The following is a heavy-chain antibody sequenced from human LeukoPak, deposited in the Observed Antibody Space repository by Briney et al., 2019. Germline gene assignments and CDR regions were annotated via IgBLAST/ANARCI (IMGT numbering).Heavy chain of an antibody. D-gene: IGHD3-10*01. CDR1: GGSISSSNW. CDR2: IFYSGST. J-gene: IGHJ4*02. CDR3: ARHDYYGSGSYSDFDY. V-gene: IGHV4-4*02. Sequence: SETLSLTCAVSGGSISSSNWWSWVRQPPGKGLEWIGYIFYSGSTNYNPSLKSRVTISVDTSKNQFSLRLSSVTAADTAVYYCARHDYYGSGSYSDFDYWGQGTLVTVSS.